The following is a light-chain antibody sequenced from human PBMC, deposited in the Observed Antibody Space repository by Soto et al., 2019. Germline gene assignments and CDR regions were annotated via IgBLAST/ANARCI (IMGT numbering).Light chain of an antibody. Sequence: QSALTQPPSASGSPGQSVTISCTGTKNDIGVYDFVSWYQHHPGKAPRLIIYEVVQRPSGVPDRFSGSKSGNTASLTVSGLQAEDEADYYCNSYAGSNNPPYVFGTGTKVTVL. CDR2: EVV. CDR1: KNDIGVYDF. V-gene: IGLV2-8*01. CDR3: NSYAGSNNPPYV. J-gene: IGLJ1*01.